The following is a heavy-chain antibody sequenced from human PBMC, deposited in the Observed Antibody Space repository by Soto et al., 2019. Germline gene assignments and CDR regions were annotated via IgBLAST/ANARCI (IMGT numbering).Heavy chain of an antibody. V-gene: IGHV1-18*01. CDR1: GYAFTTYG. Sequence: QVHLVQSGAEVKKPGASVKVSCKGSGYAFTTYGITWVRQAPGQGLEWMGWISAHNGNTNYAQKLQGRVTVTRVTSTSTAYMELRSLRSDDTAVYYCSRGRYGDYWGQGALVTVSS. CDR2: ISAHNGNT. J-gene: IGHJ4*02. D-gene: IGHD1-1*01. CDR3: SRGRYGDY.